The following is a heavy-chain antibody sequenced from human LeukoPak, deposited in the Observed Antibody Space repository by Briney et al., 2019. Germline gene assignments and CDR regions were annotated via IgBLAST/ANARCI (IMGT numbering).Heavy chain of an antibody. CDR3: ASLAFTQGGYWPIIFDY. CDR1: GFTFSSYW. Sequence: GGSLRLSCAASGFTFSSYWMHWVRQAPGKGLVWVSRINSDGSSTSYADSVKGRFTISRDNAKNTLYLQMNSLRAEDTAVYYCASLAFTQGGYWPIIFDYWGQGTLVTVSS. J-gene: IGHJ4*02. CDR2: INSDGSST. D-gene: IGHD3-10*01. V-gene: IGHV3-74*01.